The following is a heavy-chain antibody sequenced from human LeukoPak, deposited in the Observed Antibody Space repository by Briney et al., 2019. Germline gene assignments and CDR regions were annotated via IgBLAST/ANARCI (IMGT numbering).Heavy chain of an antibody. Sequence: SETLSLTCTVSGGSISSGSYYWSWIRQPAGKGLEWIGRIYTSGSTNYNPSLKSRVTISVDTSKNQFSLKLSSVTAADTAVYYCARAPGGYLDYWGQGTLATVSS. CDR1: GGSISSGSYY. CDR2: IYTSGST. D-gene: IGHD3-16*01. V-gene: IGHV4-61*02. CDR3: ARAPGGYLDY. J-gene: IGHJ4*02.